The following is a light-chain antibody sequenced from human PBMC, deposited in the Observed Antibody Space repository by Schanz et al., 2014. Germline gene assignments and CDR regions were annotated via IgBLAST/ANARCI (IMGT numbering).Light chain of an antibody. CDR2: DVS. V-gene: IGLV2-14*01. CDR3: SSHTSSSTWV. J-gene: IGLJ3*02. Sequence: QSALTQPASVSGSPGQSITISCTGTSSDVGGYTYVSWYQQHPGKAPKLMICDVSNRPSGVSNRFSGSKSGNTASLTISGLQAEDEADYYCSSHTSSSTWVFGGGTKVTVL. CDR1: SSDVGGYTY.